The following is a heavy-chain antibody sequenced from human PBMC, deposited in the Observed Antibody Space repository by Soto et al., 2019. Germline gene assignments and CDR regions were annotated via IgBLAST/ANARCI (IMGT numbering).Heavy chain of an antibody. J-gene: IGHJ6*04. Sequence: ASVKVSCKASGYTFTSYYMHWVRQAPGQGLEWMGIINPSGGSTSYAQKFQGRVTMTRDTSTSTVYMELSSLRSEDTAVYYCARVMLGWFLRERAPRSYYYGRDSRGKGPTVTVPS. CDR3: ARVMLGWFLRERAPRSYYYGRDS. V-gene: IGHV1-46*01. D-gene: IGHD3-3*01. CDR2: INPSGGST. CDR1: GYTFTSYY.